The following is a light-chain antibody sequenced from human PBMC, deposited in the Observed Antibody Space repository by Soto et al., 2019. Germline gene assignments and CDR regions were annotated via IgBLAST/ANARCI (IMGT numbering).Light chain of an antibody. CDR2: DTN. CDR1: TGAVATGHY. V-gene: IGLV7-46*01. J-gene: IGLJ3*02. CDR3: SLSYSGIRV. Sequence: QAVVTQEPSLTVSPGGTVTLTCGSSTGAVATGHYPYWFQQMPGQAPRTLIYDTNNRHSWTPARSSGSLLGGKPALTLSGAQPEDEADYYCSLSYSGIRVFGGGTKLTVL.